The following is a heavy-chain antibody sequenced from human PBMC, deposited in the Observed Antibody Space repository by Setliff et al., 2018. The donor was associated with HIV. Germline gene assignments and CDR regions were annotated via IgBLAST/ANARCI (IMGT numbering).Heavy chain of an antibody. D-gene: IGHD3-10*01. V-gene: IGHV4-39*01. CDR2: VYYTWNT. CDR1: GGSISRRDYC. Sequence: PSETLSLTCTVSGGSISRRDYCWGWIRQPPGKGLEWIGSVYYTWNTYYNPSLKSRVTVSVDTSKNQFSLRLTSVTAADTAVYYCARVRSYGSAYDAFDVWGPGTMVTVSS. CDR3: ARVRSYGSAYDAFDV. J-gene: IGHJ3*01.